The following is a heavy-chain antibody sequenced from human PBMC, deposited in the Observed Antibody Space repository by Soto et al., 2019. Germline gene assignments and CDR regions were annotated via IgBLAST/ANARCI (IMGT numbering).Heavy chain of an antibody. CDR1: GFTFSSYA. CDR3: AKDVYYYDSSGYLRFDY. CDR2: ISGSGGST. Sequence: GGSLRLSCAASGFTFSSYAMSWVRQAPGKGLEWVPAISGSGGSTYYADSVKGRFTISRDNSKNTLYLQMNSLRAEDTAVYYCAKDVYYYDSSGYLRFDYWGQGTLVTVSS. J-gene: IGHJ4*02. D-gene: IGHD3-22*01. V-gene: IGHV3-23*01.